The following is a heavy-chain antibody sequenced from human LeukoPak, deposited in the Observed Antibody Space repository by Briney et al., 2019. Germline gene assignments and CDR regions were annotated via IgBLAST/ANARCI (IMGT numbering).Heavy chain of an antibody. Sequence: PGGSLRLSCAASGFTVSSKYMSWVRQAPGKGLEGGSVIYGGGSTYYADSVNGRFTITRDNSKKTLYLQMHSLRAEDTAVYYCAREGQVSGFDYWGQGTLVTVS. CDR3: AREGQVSGFDY. CDR1: GFTVSSKY. V-gene: IGHV3-53*01. J-gene: IGHJ4*02. CDR2: IYGGGST.